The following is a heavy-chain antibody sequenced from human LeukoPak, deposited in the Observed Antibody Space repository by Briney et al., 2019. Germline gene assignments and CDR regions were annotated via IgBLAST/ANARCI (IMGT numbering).Heavy chain of an antibody. CDR1: GFTFSTYG. D-gene: IGHD5-18*01. V-gene: IGHV3-20*01. CDR2: INWNGGST. Sequence: GGSLRLSCAASGFTFSTYGMSWVRQAPGKGLEWVSGINWNGGSTGYADSVKGRFTISRDNAKNSLYLQMNSLRAEDTALYHCARGYSYGYYMDVWGKGTTVTVSS. J-gene: IGHJ6*03. CDR3: ARGYSYGYYMDV.